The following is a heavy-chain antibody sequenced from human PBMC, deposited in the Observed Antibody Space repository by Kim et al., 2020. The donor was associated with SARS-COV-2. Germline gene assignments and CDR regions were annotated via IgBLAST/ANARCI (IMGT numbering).Heavy chain of an antibody. Sequence: YGAPADGRFFVSRDNAKNTLDLQMNNLRSEDTALYYCAKDHRSSGWPTFDSWGQGTQVTVSS. CDR3: AKDHRSSGWPTFDS. D-gene: IGHD6-25*01. J-gene: IGHJ4*02. V-gene: IGHV3-33*06.